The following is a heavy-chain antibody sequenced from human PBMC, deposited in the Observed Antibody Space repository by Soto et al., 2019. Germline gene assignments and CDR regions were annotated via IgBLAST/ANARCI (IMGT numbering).Heavy chain of an antibody. Sequence: QVQLVQSGAEVKKPGSSVKVSCKASGGTFSSYAISWVRQAPGQGLEWMGGIIPIFGTANYAQKFQGRVTITADESTSTDYMELSSLRSEDTAVYYCAREGEDIVVVTASHSGYFDLWGRGTLVTVSS. CDR3: AREGEDIVVVTASHSGYFDL. J-gene: IGHJ2*01. CDR2: IIPIFGTA. V-gene: IGHV1-69*01. D-gene: IGHD2-21*02. CDR1: GGTFSSYA.